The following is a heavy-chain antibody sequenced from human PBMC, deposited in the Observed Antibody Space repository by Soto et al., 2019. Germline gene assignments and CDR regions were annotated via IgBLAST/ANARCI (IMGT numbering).Heavy chain of an antibody. J-gene: IGHJ6*02. CDR1: GFTFSSYA. CDR2: ISSNGGST. V-gene: IGHV3-64D*06. D-gene: IGHD2-15*01. CDR3: VTQPLLIVVVGPFVDV. Sequence: QPGGSLRLSCSASGFTFSSYAMHWVRQAPGKGLEYVSAISSNGGSTYYADSVKGRFTISRDNSKNTLYLQMSSLRAEDTAVYYCVTQPLLIVVVGPFVDVWGQGTTVTVSS.